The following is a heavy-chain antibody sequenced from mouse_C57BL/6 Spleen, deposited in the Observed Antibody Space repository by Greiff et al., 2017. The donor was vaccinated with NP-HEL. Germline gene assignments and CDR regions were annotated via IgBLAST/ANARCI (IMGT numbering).Heavy chain of an antibody. V-gene: IGHV1-15*01. D-gene: IGHD4-1*01. J-gene: IGHJ4*01. Sequence: QVHVKQSGAELVRPGASVTLSCKASGYTFTDYEMHWVKQTPVHGLEWIGAIDPETGGTAYNQKFKGKAILTADKSSSTAYMELRSLTSEDSAVYYCTRAIGTGDYAMDYWGQGTSVTVSS. CDR3: TRAIGTGDYAMDY. CDR1: GYTFTDYE. CDR2: IDPETGGT.